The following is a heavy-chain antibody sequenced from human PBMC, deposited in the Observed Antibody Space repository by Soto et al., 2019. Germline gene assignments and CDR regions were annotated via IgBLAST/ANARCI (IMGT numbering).Heavy chain of an antibody. CDR2: IIPIFGTA. CDR3: AREVVVAATGGFDP. V-gene: IGHV1-69*12. Sequence: QVQLVQSGAEVKKPGSSVKVSCKASGGTFSSYAISWVRQAPGQGLEWMGGIIPIFGTANYAQKFQGRVTITAHESTSTAYMELSSLRSEDTAGYYCAREVVVAATGGFDPWGQGTLVTVSS. J-gene: IGHJ5*02. CDR1: GGTFSSYA. D-gene: IGHD2-15*01.